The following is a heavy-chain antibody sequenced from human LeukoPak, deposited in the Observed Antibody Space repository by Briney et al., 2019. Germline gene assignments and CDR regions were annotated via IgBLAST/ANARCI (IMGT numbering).Heavy chain of an antibody. CDR3: ARDSSDAFDI. D-gene: IGHD2-15*01. CDR1: GGSISSGGYY. Sequence: PSETLSLTCTVSGGSISSGGYYWSWIRQHPGKGLEWIGYIYYSASTYYNPTLKSRVTISVDTSKNQFSLKLSSVTAADRAVYYCARDSSDAFDIWGQGTMVTVSS. J-gene: IGHJ3*02. CDR2: IYYSAST. V-gene: IGHV4-31*03.